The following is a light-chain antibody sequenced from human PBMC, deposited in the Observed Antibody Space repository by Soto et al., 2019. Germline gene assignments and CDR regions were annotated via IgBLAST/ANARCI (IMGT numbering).Light chain of an antibody. CDR3: HQYNNWPLT. CDR2: GAS. Sequence: EIVLTQSPGTLSFYTGERATLSCRASQSVSSSYLAWYQQKPGQSPRLLIYGASTRATGIPARFSGSGSGTEFTLTISSLQSEDFGLYYCHQYNNWPLTFGGGTKV. CDR1: QSVSSSY. V-gene: IGKV3-15*01. J-gene: IGKJ4*01.